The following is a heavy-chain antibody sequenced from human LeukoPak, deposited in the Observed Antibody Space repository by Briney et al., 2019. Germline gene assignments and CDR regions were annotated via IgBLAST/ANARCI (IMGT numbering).Heavy chain of an antibody. J-gene: IGHJ6*03. V-gene: IGHV3-30*02. CDR3: AKDGDTVSGTYYFDMDV. CDR2: IRYDAINK. Sequence: GGSLRLSCAASGFTFSSYSMNWVRQAPGKGLEWVAFIRYDAINKYYADSVKGRFTISRDNSRNTLYLQMNSLRAEDTALYYCAKDGDTVSGTYYFDMDVWGKGTTVTISS. CDR1: GFTFSSYS. D-gene: IGHD1-26*01.